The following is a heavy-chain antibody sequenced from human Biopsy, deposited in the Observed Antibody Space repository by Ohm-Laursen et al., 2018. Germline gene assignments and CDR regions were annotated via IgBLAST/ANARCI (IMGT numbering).Heavy chain of an antibody. D-gene: IGHD4-11*01. Sequence: SLRLSCSASGFTFSSHAMSWVRQAPGKGLEWVAVISYDGSGEYYADSLQGRFIISRDNPKNTVDLQMNSLRAEDTAVYFCARDGKRWDYSTYFSWHFDLWGRGTLVTVSS. CDR3: ARDGKRWDYSTYFSWHFDL. CDR2: ISYDGSGE. V-gene: IGHV3-30*03. CDR1: GFTFSSHA. J-gene: IGHJ2*01.